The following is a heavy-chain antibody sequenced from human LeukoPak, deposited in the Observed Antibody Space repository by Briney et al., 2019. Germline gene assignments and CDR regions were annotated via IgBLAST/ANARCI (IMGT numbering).Heavy chain of an antibody. CDR3: AKGRLWGRGGYHYYYMDV. Sequence: PGGSLRLSCEASGFTFSSDAMNWVRQAPGKGLEWVSAISGSGSSPYYADSVKGRFTVSRDNTKNTLYLQMSSLRVEDRALYYCAKGRLWGRGGYHYYYMDVWGKGTAVTISS. V-gene: IGHV3-23*01. CDR2: ISGSGSSP. CDR1: GFTFSSDA. J-gene: IGHJ6*03. D-gene: IGHD3-16*01.